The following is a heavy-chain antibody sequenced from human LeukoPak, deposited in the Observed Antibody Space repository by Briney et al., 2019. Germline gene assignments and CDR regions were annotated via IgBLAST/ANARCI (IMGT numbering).Heavy chain of an antibody. CDR2: IKQDGSER. V-gene: IGHV3-7*01. CDR3: ARAADFWSGYRFYWYFDL. D-gene: IGHD3-3*01. CDR1: GFTFSSYW. Sequence: GGSLRLSCAASGFTFSSYWMSWVRQAPGKGLEWVANIKQDGSERYYVDSVKGRFTIPRDNAKNSLYLQMNSLRAEDTAVYYCARAADFWSGYRFYWYFDLWGRGTLVTVSS. J-gene: IGHJ2*01.